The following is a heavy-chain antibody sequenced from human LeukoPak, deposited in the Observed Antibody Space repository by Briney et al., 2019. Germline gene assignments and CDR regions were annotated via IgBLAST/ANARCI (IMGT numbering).Heavy chain of an antibody. CDR3: AREGPRCSGYLCYFDY. V-gene: IGHV3-11*01. CDR1: XY. Sequence: XYMSWIXQAPGKGLEWVSYISSSGSTLYYADSVKGRFTISRDNAKNSLYLQMNSLRAEDTAVYYCAREGPRCSGYLCYFDYWGQGTLVTVSS. D-gene: IGHD3-22*01. CDR2: ISSSGSTL. J-gene: IGHJ4*02.